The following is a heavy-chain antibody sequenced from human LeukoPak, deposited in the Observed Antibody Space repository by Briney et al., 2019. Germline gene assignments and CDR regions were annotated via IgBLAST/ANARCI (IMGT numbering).Heavy chain of an antibody. V-gene: IGHV3-23*01. J-gene: IGHJ4*02. CDR3: AKALSGSAWDY. Sequence: GGSLRLSCAASGFTFSNYGMSWVRQAPGKGLEWVSAIRGSGGSTYYADSVKGRFTISRDNSKNTLYLQMSGLRADDTAVYYCAKALSGSAWDYWGQGTLVTVSS. D-gene: IGHD1-26*01. CDR1: GFTFSNYG. CDR2: IRGSGGST.